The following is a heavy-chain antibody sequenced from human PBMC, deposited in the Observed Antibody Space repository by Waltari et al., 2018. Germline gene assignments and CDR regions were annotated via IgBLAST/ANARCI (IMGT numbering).Heavy chain of an antibody. D-gene: IGHD3-10*01. CDR2: IYYDGNT. V-gene: IGHV4-59*08. CDR1: VNSIDGYY. CDR3: ARRPRRGDIHFDY. Sequence: QVQLQESGPGLVKPSETLSLTCTVSVNSIDGYYWSWIRQSPGKGLEWIGYIYYDGNTKYSPSLKSRVTISVDRSKKQFSLIMTSVTAADTAVYYCARRPRRGDIHFDYWGQGILVTVSS. J-gene: IGHJ4*02.